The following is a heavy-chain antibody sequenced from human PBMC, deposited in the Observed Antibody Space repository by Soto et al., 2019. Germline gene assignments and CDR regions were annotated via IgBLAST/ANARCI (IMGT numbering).Heavy chain of an antibody. CDR2: IYYSGST. Sequence: SETLSLTCTVSGGSISSGGYYWSWIRQHPGKGLEWIGYIYYSGSTYYNPSLKSRVTISVDTSKNQFSLKLSSVTAADTAVYYCALLWPRWSAFDPWGQGTLVTVSS. CDR1: GGSISSGGYY. V-gene: IGHV4-31*03. J-gene: IGHJ5*02. D-gene: IGHD3-10*01. CDR3: ALLWPRWSAFDP.